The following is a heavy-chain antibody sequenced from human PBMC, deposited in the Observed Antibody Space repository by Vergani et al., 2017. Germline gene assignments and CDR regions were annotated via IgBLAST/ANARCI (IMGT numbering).Heavy chain of an antibody. CDR2: ISGSSSYV. CDR3: VRDVRVSRT. CDR1: GFSFSSYS. J-gene: IGHJ3*01. V-gene: IGHV3-21*02. Sequence: EVQLVESGGGLVKPGGSLRLSCAASGFSFSSYSMNWVRQAPGKGLEGVASISGSSSYVFYRDSVEGRFTITRDNAKKSVYLQMSSLRAEDTAVYYCVRDVRVSRTWGQGTLVAVSS.